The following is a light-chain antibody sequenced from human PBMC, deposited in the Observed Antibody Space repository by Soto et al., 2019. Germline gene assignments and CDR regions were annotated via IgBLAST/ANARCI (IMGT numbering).Light chain of an antibody. CDR3: QQYGSSPWT. Sequence: ETVLTQSPGTLSLSPGERATLSCRASQTIRSNYLAWYRQTPGQAPLLLIYGASNRATGIADRFSGSGSGTDFTLIISRLEPEDFALYYCQQYGSSPWTFGQGTKVEIK. CDR1: QTIRSNY. CDR2: GAS. V-gene: IGKV3-20*01. J-gene: IGKJ1*01.